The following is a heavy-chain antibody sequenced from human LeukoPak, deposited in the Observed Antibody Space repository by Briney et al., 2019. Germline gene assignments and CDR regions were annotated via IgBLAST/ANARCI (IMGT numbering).Heavy chain of an antibody. V-gene: IGHV4-34*01. J-gene: IGHJ6*02. Sequence: PSETLSLTSAVYGSSFNNFYWTWIRQPPGKGLEWIGEIDDSGSTNDSPSLESRVTMSLDKSKKQFSLNLTSVNAADTAVYYCARFAWPRQYSYSYGVDVWGQGTTVTVSS. CDR3: ARFAWPRQYSYSYGVDV. CDR1: GSSFNNFY. CDR2: IDDSGST. D-gene: IGHD5-12*01.